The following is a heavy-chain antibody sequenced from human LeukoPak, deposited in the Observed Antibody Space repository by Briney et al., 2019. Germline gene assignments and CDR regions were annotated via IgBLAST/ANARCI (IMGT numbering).Heavy chain of an antibody. D-gene: IGHD1-26*01. J-gene: IGHJ3*02. V-gene: IGHV4-59*01. CDR2: IYYSGST. CDR3: ARVGRLYDAFDI. Sequence: SETLSLTCTVSGGSISSYYWSWIRQPPGKGQEWIGYIYYSGSTNYNPSLKSRVTISVDTSKNQFSLKLSSVTAADTAVYYCARVGRLYDAFDIWGQGTMVTVSS. CDR1: GGSISSYY.